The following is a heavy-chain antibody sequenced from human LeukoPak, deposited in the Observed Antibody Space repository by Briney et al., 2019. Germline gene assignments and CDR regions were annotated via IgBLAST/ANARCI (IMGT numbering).Heavy chain of an antibody. CDR2: ISGSGGST. CDR1: GFTFSSYA. V-gene: IGHV3-23*01. CDR3: AKSPRGSWYPFDY. D-gene: IGHD6-13*01. J-gene: IGHJ4*02. Sequence: SGGSLRLSSAASGFTFSSYAMSWLRQAPGKGLEWVSAISGSGGSTYYADSVKGRFTISRDNSKNTLYLQMNSLRAEDTAVYYCAKSPRGSWYPFDYWGQGTLVTVSS.